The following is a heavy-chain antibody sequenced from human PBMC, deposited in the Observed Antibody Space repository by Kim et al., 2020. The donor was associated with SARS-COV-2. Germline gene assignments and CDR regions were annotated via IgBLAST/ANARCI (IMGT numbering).Heavy chain of an antibody. J-gene: IGHJ4*02. V-gene: IGHV3-21*01. D-gene: IGHD6-13*01. Sequence: YYADAVQARFTIPRDNAKNSLYLQMISLRDEDTAVYYCVRSSSWYEGPFDYWGQGTLVTVSS. CDR3: VRSSSWYEGPFDY.